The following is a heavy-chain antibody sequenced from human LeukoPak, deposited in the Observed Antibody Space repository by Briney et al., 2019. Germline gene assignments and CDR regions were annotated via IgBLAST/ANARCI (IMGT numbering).Heavy chain of an antibody. D-gene: IGHD6-13*01. CDR1: GYSFTSYW. Sequence: GESLKISCTGSGYSFTSYWIGWVRQMPGKGLEWMGFIYPGDSDTRYSPSFPGQVTISADKSISTAYLQWSSLKASDTAMYYCARQGSSRSFDYWGQGTLVTVSS. V-gene: IGHV5-51*01. J-gene: IGHJ4*02. CDR3: ARQGSSRSFDY. CDR2: IYPGDSDT.